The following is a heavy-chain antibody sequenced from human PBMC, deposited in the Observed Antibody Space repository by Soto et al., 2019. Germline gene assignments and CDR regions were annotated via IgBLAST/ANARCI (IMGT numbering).Heavy chain of an antibody. CDR3: ARDGSSIAARTFYYYGMDV. CDR2: INPNSGGT. Sequence: ASVKVSCKASGYTFTGYYMHWVRQAPGQGLEWMGWINPNSGGTNYAQKFQGWVTMTRDTSISTAYMELSRLRSDDTAVYYCARDGSSIAARTFYYYGMDVWGQGTKVTVSS. D-gene: IGHD6-6*01. J-gene: IGHJ6*02. V-gene: IGHV1-2*04. CDR1: GYTFTGYY.